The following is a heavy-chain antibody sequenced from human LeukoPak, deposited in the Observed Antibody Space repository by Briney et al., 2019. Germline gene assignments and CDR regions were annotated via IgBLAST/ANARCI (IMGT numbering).Heavy chain of an antibody. V-gene: IGHV1-24*01. J-gene: IGHJ4*02. CDR1: GYTLTELS. CDR2: FDPEDGET. Sequence: GASVKVSCKVSGYTLTELSMHWVRQAPGKGLEWMGGFDPEDGETIYAQKFQGRVTMTEDTSTDTAYMELSSLRSEDTAVYYCAAGLAGIWFGEYDFDYWGQGTLVTVSS. D-gene: IGHD3-10*01. CDR3: AAGLAGIWFGEYDFDY.